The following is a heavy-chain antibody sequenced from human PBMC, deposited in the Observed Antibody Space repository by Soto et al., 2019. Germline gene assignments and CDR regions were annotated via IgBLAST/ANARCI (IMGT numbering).Heavy chain of an antibody. CDR2: ISAYNGNT. D-gene: IGHD5-18*01. CDR1: GYTFTNYG. J-gene: IGHJ4*02. CDR3: ARDYRKVIWLIGREANGCFDF. V-gene: IGHV1-18*01. Sequence: QVQLVQSGAEVRKPGASVKVSCKASGYTFTNYGISWVRQAPGQGLEWIGWISAYNGNTNYAHKVEGRVTMTTDTSTNTAYMELRSLRSEDTATYYCARDYRKVIWLIGREANGCFDFWGQGPLVTVSS.